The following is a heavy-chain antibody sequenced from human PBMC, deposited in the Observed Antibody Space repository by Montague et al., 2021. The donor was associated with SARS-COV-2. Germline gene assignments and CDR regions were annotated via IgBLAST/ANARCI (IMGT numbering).Heavy chain of an antibody. D-gene: IGHD1/OR15-1a*01. V-gene: IGHV4-39*02. Sequence: SETLSLTCSVSGDSISRSHYFWAWIRQPPGMGLEWIGSIYFTGKTYYHPSLKSRVTISIDTSKNHFSLRLSSVIAADSAVFYCARWGLNNAFDIWGLGTMITISS. CDR1: GDSISRSHYF. CDR3: ARWGLNNAFDI. CDR2: IYFTGKT. J-gene: IGHJ3*02.